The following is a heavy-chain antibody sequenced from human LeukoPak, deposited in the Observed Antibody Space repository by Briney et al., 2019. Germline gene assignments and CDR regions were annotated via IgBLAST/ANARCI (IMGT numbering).Heavy chain of an antibody. J-gene: IGHJ6*02. CDR1: GGSISSGGYY. CDR3: ARDRVAGVGSGSYDYYYYGMDV. Sequence: PSETLSLTCTVSGGSISSGGYYWSWIRQHPGKGLEWIGYIYYSGSTYYNPSLKSRVTISVDTSKNQFSLKLSSVTAADTAVYYCARDRVAGVGSGSYDYYYYGMDVWGQGTTVTVSS. V-gene: IGHV4-31*03. D-gene: IGHD3-10*01. CDR2: IYYSGST.